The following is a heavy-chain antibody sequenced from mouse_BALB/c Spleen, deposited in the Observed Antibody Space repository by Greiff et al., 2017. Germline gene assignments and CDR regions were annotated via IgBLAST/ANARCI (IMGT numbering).Heavy chain of an antibody. D-gene: IGHD1-1*01. Sequence: VQLQQSGAELVRPGSSVKISCKASGYAFSSYWMNWVKQRPGQGLEWIGQIYPGDGDTNYNGKFKGKATLTADKSSSTAYMQLSSLTSEDSAVYFCARLGAVVTPFDYWGQGTTLTVSS. J-gene: IGHJ2*01. CDR3: ARLGAVVTPFDY. V-gene: IGHV1-80*01. CDR2: IYPGDGDT. CDR1: GYAFSSYW.